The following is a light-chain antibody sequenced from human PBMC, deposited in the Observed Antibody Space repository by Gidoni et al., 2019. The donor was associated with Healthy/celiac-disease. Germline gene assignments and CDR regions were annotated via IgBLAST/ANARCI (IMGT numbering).Light chain of an antibody. CDR3: QQRSIWPPVT. CDR2: DAI. J-gene: IGKJ4*01. Sequence: EIVLTQSPATLSLSPGERATLSCRASQSVSSYLAWYQKKPGQAPRLLIYDAINRATGIPARFSGSGSGTDFTLTISSLEPEDFAVYYCQQRSIWPPVTFGGGTKVEIK. CDR1: QSVSSY. V-gene: IGKV3-11*01.